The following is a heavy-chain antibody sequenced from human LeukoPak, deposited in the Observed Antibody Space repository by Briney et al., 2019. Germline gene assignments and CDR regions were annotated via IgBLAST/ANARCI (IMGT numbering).Heavy chain of an antibody. CDR1: GFNFSAYS. CDR3: VRDGDYPSGYFQH. Sequence: NPGGALRLSCAASGFNFSAYSMKWVRQAPGKGLEWVSAISRDGSYIYYADSLRARFTISRDNPKNSLYLQMNSLRAEDTAVYYCVRDGDYPSGYFQHWGQGTLVTVSS. V-gene: IGHV3-21*01. J-gene: IGHJ1*01. D-gene: IGHD5-12*01. CDR2: ISRDGSYI.